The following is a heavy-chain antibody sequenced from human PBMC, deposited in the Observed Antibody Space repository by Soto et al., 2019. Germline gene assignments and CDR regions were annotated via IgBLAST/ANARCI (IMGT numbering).Heavy chain of an antibody. CDR3: ARVGVTTIFGDS. CDR1: GFTFSTYS. Sequence: EVQLVESGGGLVQPGGSLRVSCAASGFTFSTYSMNWVRQAPGKGLEWLSYIDSTSKTIYYADSVKGRFIISRDNAKNSLYLQMNSLRDEDTAVYHCARVGVTTIFGDSWGQGTLVTVSS. J-gene: IGHJ4*02. CDR2: IDSTSKTI. D-gene: IGHD5-12*01. V-gene: IGHV3-48*02.